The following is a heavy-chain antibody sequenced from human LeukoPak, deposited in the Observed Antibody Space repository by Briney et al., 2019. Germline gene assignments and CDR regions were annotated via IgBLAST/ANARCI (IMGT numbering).Heavy chain of an antibody. D-gene: IGHD3-22*01. J-gene: IGHJ4*02. Sequence: GASVKVSCKTSGYTFTNYGINWVRQAPGQGLEWMGWISAYNGNTNYAQKLQGRVTMTTDTSTSTAYMELRSLRSDDTAVYYCARDAGISRDYYDSSGYAGDWGQGTLVTVSS. CDR2: ISAYNGNT. CDR1: GYTFTNYG. CDR3: ARDAGISRDYYDSSGYAGD. V-gene: IGHV1-18*01.